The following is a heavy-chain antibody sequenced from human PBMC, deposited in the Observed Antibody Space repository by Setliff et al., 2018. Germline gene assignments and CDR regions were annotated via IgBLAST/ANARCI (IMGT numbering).Heavy chain of an antibody. D-gene: IGHD2-15*01. Sequence: SETLSLTCSVSGDSINNFYWNWIRQSPGTGLEWIGYIFSDGTTYYNPSLKSRVAMSVDTSKKQFSLSLSAVTAVDTAKYYCARAPLDYSSRAFDFWGQGTMVTVSS. CDR3: ARAPLDYSSRAFDF. CDR2: IFSDGTT. J-gene: IGHJ3*01. V-gene: IGHV4-59*01. CDR1: GDSINNFY.